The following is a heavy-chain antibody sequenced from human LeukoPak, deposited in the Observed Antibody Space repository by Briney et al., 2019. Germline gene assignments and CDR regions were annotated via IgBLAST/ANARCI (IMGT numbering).Heavy chain of an antibody. Sequence: SVKVSCKASGYAFTSYGISWVRQAPGQGLEWMGWISAYNGNTNYAQKLQGRVTMTTDTSTSTAYMELRSLRSDDTAVYYCARDQLLWFGEFLANWFDPWGQGTLVTVSS. CDR3: ARDQLLWFGEFLANWFDP. CDR2: ISAYNGNT. D-gene: IGHD3-10*01. V-gene: IGHV1-18*01. J-gene: IGHJ5*02. CDR1: GYAFTSYG.